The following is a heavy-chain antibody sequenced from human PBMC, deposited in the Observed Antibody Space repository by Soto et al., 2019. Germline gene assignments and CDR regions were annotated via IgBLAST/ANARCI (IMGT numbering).Heavy chain of an antibody. Sequence: APVKVSCKASGYTFTSYAISWVRQAPGQGLEGMGWISGYHGITNYAQKLQGRVPMTTDTSRSTAYMELRSLRSDDEAVYCCGSDQLAVAGRLFDYWGQGTLVTVSS. CDR2: ISGYHGIT. CDR3: GSDQLAVAGRLFDY. J-gene: IGHJ4*02. D-gene: IGHD6-19*01. V-gene: IGHV1-18*01. CDR1: GYTFTSYA.